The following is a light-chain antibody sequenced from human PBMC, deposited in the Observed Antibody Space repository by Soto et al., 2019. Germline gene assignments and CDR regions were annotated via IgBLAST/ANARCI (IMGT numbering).Light chain of an antibody. V-gene: IGLV2-14*01. Sequence: QSVVTHPASVSVAPGQSITISCTGTSIDVGGYKYVSWYQQQPGKANKLMIYEVSNRPSVVSNRFSGYKSGNTASLTIYGLQDEDQADYYCSSYTRSSIPYVLGTGANVSGL. J-gene: IGLJ1*01. CDR3: SSYTRSSIPYV. CDR1: SIDVGGYKY. CDR2: EVS.